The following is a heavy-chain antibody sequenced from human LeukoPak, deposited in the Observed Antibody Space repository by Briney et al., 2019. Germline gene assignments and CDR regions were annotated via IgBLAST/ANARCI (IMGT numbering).Heavy chain of an antibody. CDR3: AKVVGGPNIGRDAFAV. CDR2: ISGSGDNT. CDR1: GFTFSNLA. V-gene: IGHV3-23*01. D-gene: IGHD2-15*01. J-gene: IGHJ3*01. Sequence: GGSLGLSCAASGFTFSNLAMSWVRQAPGKGPEWVSAISGSGDNTLYTDSARGRFTISRDNSKNTLYLQMNSLRVEDTAVYYCAKVVGGPNIGRDAFAVWGQGTMVTVSS.